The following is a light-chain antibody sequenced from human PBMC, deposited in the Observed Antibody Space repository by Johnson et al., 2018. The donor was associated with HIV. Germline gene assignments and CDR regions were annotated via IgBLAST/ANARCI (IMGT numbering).Light chain of an antibody. Sequence: QSVLSQPPSVSAAPGQKVTISCSGSSSNIGNNYVSWYQQFPGTAPKLLIYDNNKRPSGIPDRFSGSKSGTSATLGITGLQTGDEADYYCGTWDISLSYVLGTWTKVTVL. V-gene: IGLV1-51*01. CDR2: DNN. J-gene: IGLJ1*01. CDR1: SSNIGNNY. CDR3: GTWDISLSYV.